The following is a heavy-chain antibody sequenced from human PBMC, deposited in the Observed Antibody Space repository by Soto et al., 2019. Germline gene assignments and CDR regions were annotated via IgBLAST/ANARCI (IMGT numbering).Heavy chain of an antibody. J-gene: IGHJ5*02. CDR1: GFTFRSFT. CDR2: ISSNSAYI. V-gene: IGHV3-21*01. D-gene: IGHD6-13*01. CDR3: TGDASRDSSARGWFDP. Sequence: PGGSLRLSCAASGFTFRSFTTNWVRQAPGKGLEWVSTISSNSAYIYYTDALRGRFTISRDNAKNSLHLQMNSLRAEDTAVYYCTGDASRDSSARGWFDPWDPGTLVTVSS.